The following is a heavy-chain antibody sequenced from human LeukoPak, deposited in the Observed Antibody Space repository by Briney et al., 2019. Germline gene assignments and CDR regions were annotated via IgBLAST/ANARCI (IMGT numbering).Heavy chain of an antibody. D-gene: IGHD3-16*01. V-gene: IGHV4-4*07. CDR2: IYTTGKP. CDR3: ARHGYTASHYFLNF. CDR1: SGSINSYY. Sequence: SETLSLTCTVSSGSINSYYWGWVRQPAGGGLEWIGRIYTTGKPDYNPSLKSRLTMSVDTSKRQFSLNLMSVTAADTAIYFCARHGYTASHYFLNFWSQGPLFTVSS. J-gene: IGHJ4*02.